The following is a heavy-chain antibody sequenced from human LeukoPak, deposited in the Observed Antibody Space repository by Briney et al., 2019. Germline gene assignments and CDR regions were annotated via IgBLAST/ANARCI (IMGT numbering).Heavy chain of an antibody. CDR3: ARHAFLSVGSGYAIDY. J-gene: IGHJ4*02. D-gene: IGHD3-22*01. V-gene: IGHV4-39*01. CDR2: IYYSGST. CDR1: GGSISSSSYY. Sequence: SETLSLTCTVSGGSISSSSYYWGWIRQPPGKGLEWIGSIYYSGSTYYNPSLKSRVTISVDTSKNQFSLKLSSVTAADTAVYYCARHAFLSVGSGYAIDYWGQGTLVTVSS.